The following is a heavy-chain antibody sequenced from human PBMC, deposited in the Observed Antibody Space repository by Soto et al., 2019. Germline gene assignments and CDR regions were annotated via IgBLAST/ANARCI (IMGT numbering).Heavy chain of an antibody. D-gene: IGHD6-19*01. Sequence: GESLKISCKVSGYSFTSHWIGWARQMPGKDLEWMGIIYPGDSDTRYSPSFEGQVTISADKSISTAYLQWSSLKASDTAMYYCARHLEMAAIDSWGQGTLVTVSS. CDR1: GYSFTSHW. CDR2: IYPGDSDT. J-gene: IGHJ4*02. V-gene: IGHV5-51*01. CDR3: ARHLEMAAIDS.